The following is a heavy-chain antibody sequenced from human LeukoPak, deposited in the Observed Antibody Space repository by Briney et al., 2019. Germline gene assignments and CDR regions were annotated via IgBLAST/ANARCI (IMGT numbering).Heavy chain of an antibody. Sequence: GGSLRLSCAASGFTFSSYGMHWVRQAPGKGLEWVAVISYDGSNKYYADSVKGRFTISRDNSKNTLYLQMNSLRAEDTAVYYCAKDLGIAAAGTFPADYWGQGTLVTVSS. CDR2: ISYDGSNK. CDR1: GFTFSSYG. V-gene: IGHV3-30*18. D-gene: IGHD6-13*01. J-gene: IGHJ4*02. CDR3: AKDLGIAAAGTFPADY.